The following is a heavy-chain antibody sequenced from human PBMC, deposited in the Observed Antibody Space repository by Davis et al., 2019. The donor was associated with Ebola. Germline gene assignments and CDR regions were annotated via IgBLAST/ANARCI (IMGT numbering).Heavy chain of an antibody. J-gene: IGHJ3*02. CDR3: ARGGEADAFDI. V-gene: IGHV4-59*01. CDR1: GGSISSYY. D-gene: IGHD3-10*01. CDR2: IYYSGST. Sequence: MPSETLSLTCTVSGGSISSYYWSWIRQPPGKGLEWIGYIYYSGSTKYNHSLKSRVTISVDTSKNQFSLKLSSETAADTAVYYCARGGEADAFDIWGQGTMVTVSS.